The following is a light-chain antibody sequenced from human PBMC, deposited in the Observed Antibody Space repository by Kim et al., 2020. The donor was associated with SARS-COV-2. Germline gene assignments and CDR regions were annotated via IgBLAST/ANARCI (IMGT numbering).Light chain of an antibody. J-gene: IGLJ3*02. Sequence: GQSVTSSCNGTYRDVGGYNYVSWYQHHPGKAPKLLIYDVNKRPSGVPDRFFASKFGNTASLTISRLQSEDEADYYCCSYAVTYTLVFGGGTQLTVL. CDR2: DVN. CDR3: CSYAVTYTLV. CDR1: YRDVGGYNY. V-gene: IGLV2-11*01.